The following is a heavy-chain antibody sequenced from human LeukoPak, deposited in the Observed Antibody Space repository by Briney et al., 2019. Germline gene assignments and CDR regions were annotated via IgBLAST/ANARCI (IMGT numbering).Heavy chain of an antibody. CDR1: GWFFSGYY. Sequence: PSETLSLTCAVYGWFFSGYYWSWIRQPPGKGLEWIGEINHSGSTNYNPSLKSRVTIPVDTSKNQFSLKLSSVTAADTAVYYCARRSYYIFNWFDPWGQGTLVTVSS. V-gene: IGHV4-34*01. CDR2: INHSGST. D-gene: IGHD3-10*01. J-gene: IGHJ5*02. CDR3: ARRSYYIFNWFDP.